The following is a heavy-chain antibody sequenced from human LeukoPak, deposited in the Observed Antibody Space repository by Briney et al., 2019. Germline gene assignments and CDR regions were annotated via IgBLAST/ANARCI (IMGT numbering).Heavy chain of an antibody. CDR1: GGSISSYY. CDR3: ARVVTLFDYYYYMDV. J-gene: IGHJ6*03. V-gene: IGHV4-59*01. Sequence: SETLSLTCTVSGGSISSYYWSWIRQPPGKGLEWIGYICYSGSTNYNPSLTSRVTISVDTSKDQFSLKLSSVTAADTAVYYCARVVTLFDYYYYMDVWGKGTTVTVSS. CDR2: ICYSGST. D-gene: IGHD4-23*01.